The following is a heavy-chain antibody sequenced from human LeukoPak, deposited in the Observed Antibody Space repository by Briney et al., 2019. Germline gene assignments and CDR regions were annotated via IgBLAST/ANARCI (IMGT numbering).Heavy chain of an antibody. J-gene: IGHJ4*02. V-gene: IGHV4-34*12. D-gene: IGHD3-3*01. CDR1: GESFSGYY. CDR3: ARGLASGYPPIPFDY. CDR2: IIESGAT. Sequence: SETLSLTCAVYGESFSGYYWTWIRQPPGKGLQWIGEIIESGATKYMSSLKSRVTISIDTSKSQFSLNLTSVTASDTAVYYCARGLASGYPPIPFDYWGQGTPVTVSS.